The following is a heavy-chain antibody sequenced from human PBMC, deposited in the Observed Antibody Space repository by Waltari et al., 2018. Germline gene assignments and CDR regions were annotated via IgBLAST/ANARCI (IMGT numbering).Heavy chain of an antibody. J-gene: IGHJ3*02. CDR2: VDPDDGQT. CDR1: GYTLSHYY. V-gene: IGHV1-69-2*01. D-gene: IGHD3-3*02. CDR3: ATGLGDSISASRPFEI. Sequence: EVRLLQSGAEVKKPGTTFKISCRLSGYTLSHYYIHWIQQAPGKGLQWMGLVDPDDGQTIYAEALQGRISMTADSSRKTVYMELTSLTSDDSAVYYCATGLGDSISASRPFEIWGQGTVITVSS.